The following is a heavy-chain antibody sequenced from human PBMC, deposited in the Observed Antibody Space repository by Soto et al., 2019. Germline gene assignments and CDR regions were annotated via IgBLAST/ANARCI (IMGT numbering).Heavy chain of an antibody. CDR2: IKSDGRSI. Sequence: GGSLRLSCAASGFTFRSYWMHWVRQAPGKGLVWVSRIKSDGRSITYADSVKGRFTISRDNAKNTLYLQMNSLRAEDTAVYYCARDSGVYPAQDYWGQGTLVTVSS. V-gene: IGHV3-74*01. D-gene: IGHD3-3*01. CDR1: GFTFRSYW. CDR3: ARDSGVYPAQDY. J-gene: IGHJ4*02.